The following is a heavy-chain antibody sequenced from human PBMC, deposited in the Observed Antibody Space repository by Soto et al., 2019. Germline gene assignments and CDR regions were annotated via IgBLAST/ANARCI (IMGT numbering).Heavy chain of an antibody. CDR3: ATDQDDRNGGIGYLDY. CDR2: IWYDGTNK. D-gene: IGHD3-16*01. J-gene: IGHJ4*02. CDR1: GFTFSDYG. Sequence: VGSLRLSCAASGFTFSDYGIHWVRQAPGNGLEWVAVIWYDGTNKYYADSVKGRFTISRDNSKNTLYLQMNSLRAEDTAVYYCATDQDDRNGGIGYLDYWGQGISVTVSS. V-gene: IGHV3-33*01.